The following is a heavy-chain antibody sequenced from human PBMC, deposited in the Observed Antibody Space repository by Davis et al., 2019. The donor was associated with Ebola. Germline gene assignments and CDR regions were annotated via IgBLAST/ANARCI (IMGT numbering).Heavy chain of an antibody. CDR2: ISSSSSYI. J-gene: IGHJ6*02. D-gene: IGHD6-19*01. CDR3: ARDRYSGWYSYGMDV. V-gene: IGHV3-21*04. CDR1: GFTFSSYS. Sequence: PGGSLRLSCAASGFTFSSYSMNWVRQAPGKGLEWVSSISSSSSYIYYADSVKGRFTISRDNAKNSLYLQMNSLRAEDTAVYYCARDRYSGWYSYGMDVWGQGTTVTVSS.